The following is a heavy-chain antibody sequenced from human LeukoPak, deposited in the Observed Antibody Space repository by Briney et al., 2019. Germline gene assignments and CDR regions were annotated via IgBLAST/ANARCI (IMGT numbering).Heavy chain of an antibody. CDR3: ARDGGGYTTGS. CDR1: GYTFTSYS. J-gene: IGHJ4*02. V-gene: IGHV1-46*01. CDR2: INPSGGTT. D-gene: IGHD5-12*01. Sequence: ASVKVSCKASGYTFTSYSLNWVRQAPGQGLEWMGTINPSGGTTNYAQKFQGRISMTRDTSTSTVYMELSSLRSDDTAVYYCARDGGGYTTGSWGQGTLVTVSS.